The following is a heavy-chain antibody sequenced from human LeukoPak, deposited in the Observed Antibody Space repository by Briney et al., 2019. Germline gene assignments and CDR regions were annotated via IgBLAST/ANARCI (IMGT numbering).Heavy chain of an antibody. CDR1: GFTFSDYY. J-gene: IGHJ3*02. Sequence: GGSLRLSCAASGFTFSDYYMSWIRQAPGKGLEWVSYISSSSSYTNYADSVKGRFTISRDDAKNSLYLQMNSLRAEDTAVYYCASQMSGSGRTYAFDIWGQGTMVTVSS. V-gene: IGHV3-11*03. D-gene: IGHD3-10*01. CDR3: ASQMSGSGRTYAFDI. CDR2: ISSSSSYT.